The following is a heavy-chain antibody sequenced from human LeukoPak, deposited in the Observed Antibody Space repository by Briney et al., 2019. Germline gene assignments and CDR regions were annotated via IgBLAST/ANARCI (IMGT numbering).Heavy chain of an antibody. CDR2: IDPSDSYT. Sequence: GESLKISCKGSGYSFTSYWISWVRQMPGKGLEWMGRIDPSDSYTNYSPSFKGNVTISADKSISTAYLQWSSLKASDTAMYYCARQGELYCSGGSCNRLDPWGQGTLVTVSS. V-gene: IGHV5-10-1*01. J-gene: IGHJ5*02. D-gene: IGHD2-15*01. CDR1: GYSFTSYW. CDR3: ARQGELYCSGGSCNRLDP.